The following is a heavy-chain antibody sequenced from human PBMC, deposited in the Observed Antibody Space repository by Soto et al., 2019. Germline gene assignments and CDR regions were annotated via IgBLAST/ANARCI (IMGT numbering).Heavy chain of an antibody. J-gene: IGHJ4*02. Sequence: SETLSLTCTGSGDSINSGTYYWAWFRQHPGKGLEWIGYIYYSGSTFYNPSLKSRVNISADMSANQFSLRLDSVTAADTALYFCARGGAHCSKSSCFTDFCGQGALVTVP. V-gene: IGHV4-31*03. CDR2: IYYSGST. CDR3: ARGGAHCSKSSCFTDF. CDR1: GDSINSGTYY. D-gene: IGHD4-4*01.